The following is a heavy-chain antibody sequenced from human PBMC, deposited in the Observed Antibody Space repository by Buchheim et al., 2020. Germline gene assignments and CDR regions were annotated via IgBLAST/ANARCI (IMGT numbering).Heavy chain of an antibody. CDR1: SGSFSGYY. D-gene: IGHD3-9*01. CDR3: ARGYDILTGYGYYYYYGMDV. CDR2: INHSGST. Sequence: QVQLQQWGAGLLKPSETLSLTCAVYSGSFSGYYWSWIRQPPGEGLEWIGEINHSGSTNYNPSLKSRVTISVDTSKNQFSLKLSSVTAADTAVYYCARGYDILTGYGYYYYYGMDVWGQGTT. J-gene: IGHJ6*02. V-gene: IGHV4-34*01.